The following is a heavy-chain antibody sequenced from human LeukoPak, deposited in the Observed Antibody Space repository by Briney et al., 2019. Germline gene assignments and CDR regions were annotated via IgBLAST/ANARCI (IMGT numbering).Heavy chain of an antibody. CDR3: AKAPYESSGYGILAY. J-gene: IGHJ4*02. V-gene: IGHV3-23*01. CDR2: ISGSGGST. CDR1: EFTFSSYA. D-gene: IGHD3-22*01. Sequence: PGGSLRLSCAASEFTFSSYAMNWVRQAPGKGLEWVSAISGSGGSTYYADSVKGRFTISRDNSKNTLYLQMNSLRAEDTAVYYCAKAPYESSGYGILAYWGQGTLVTVSS.